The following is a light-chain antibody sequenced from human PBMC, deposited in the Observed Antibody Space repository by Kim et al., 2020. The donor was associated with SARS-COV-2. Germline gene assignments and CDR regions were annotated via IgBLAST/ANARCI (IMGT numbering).Light chain of an antibody. CDR3: LQDYNPPWT. Sequence: AIQMTQSPSSLSASVGDGVTITCRASQGIRNDLSWYQQKPGKAPKLLIYAASTLHSGVPSRFSGSGSGTDFTLTINSLQPEDFATYYCLQDYNPPWTFGQGTKLEI. V-gene: IGKV1-6*01. CDR1: QGIRND. CDR2: AAS. J-gene: IGKJ2*02.